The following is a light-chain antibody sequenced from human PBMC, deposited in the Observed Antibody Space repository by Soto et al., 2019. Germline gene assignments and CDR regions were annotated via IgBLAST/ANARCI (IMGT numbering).Light chain of an antibody. Sequence: QSALTQPPSASGSPGQSVTISCTGTSSDVGGYNFVSWYQQHPGKAPKLIIYEVSKRPSGVPDRFSASKSGNTASLTVSGLQAEDEADYYCSSYAGTNNRYVFGTGTKLTVL. CDR2: EVS. CDR1: SSDVGGYNF. CDR3: SSYAGTNNRYV. J-gene: IGLJ1*01. V-gene: IGLV2-8*01.